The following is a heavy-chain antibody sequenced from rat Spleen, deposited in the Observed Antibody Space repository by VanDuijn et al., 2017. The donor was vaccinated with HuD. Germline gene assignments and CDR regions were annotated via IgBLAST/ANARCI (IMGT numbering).Heavy chain of an antibody. CDR1: GFTFTNYD. D-gene: IGHD5-1*01. CDR2: ITTGGYNT. Sequence: EVRLVESGGDLVQPGRSLKLSCSASGFTFTNYDMAWVRQTPTKGLEWVASITTGGYNTYYRDSVKGRFSISRDNAKNTQYLQMDSLRSEDTATYYCARHSGTARGVMDAWGQGASVTVSS. V-gene: IGHV5S14*01. J-gene: IGHJ4*01. CDR3: ARHSGTARGVMDA.